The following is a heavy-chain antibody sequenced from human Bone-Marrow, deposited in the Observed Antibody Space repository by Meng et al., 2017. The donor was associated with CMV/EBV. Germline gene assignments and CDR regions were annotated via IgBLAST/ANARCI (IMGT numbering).Heavy chain of an antibody. D-gene: IGHD7-27*01. CDR2: IGGSGDNT. CDR1: GSTFSSNA. Sequence: GESLKISCAASGSTFSSNAMSWVRQAPGKGLEWVSAIGGSGDNTYYADSVKGRFTISRDNSKNTLYLQMNSLRAEDTAVYYCAKRTGGDFDYWGQRTLVTVSS. J-gene: IGHJ4*02. CDR3: AKRTGGDFDY. V-gene: IGHV3-23*01.